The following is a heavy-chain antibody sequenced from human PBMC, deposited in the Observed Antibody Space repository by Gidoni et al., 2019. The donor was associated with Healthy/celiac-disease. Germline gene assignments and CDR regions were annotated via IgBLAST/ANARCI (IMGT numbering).Heavy chain of an antibody. J-gene: IGHJ4*02. CDR1: GFTFSSFA. Sequence: QVQLVESGGGVVQPGRSLRRSWEASGFTFSSFAMHWVRQAPGKGLEWVAVLWYDGSNKYYADSVKGRFTISRDNSKNTLYLQMNSLRAEDTAVYYCARCVGVQRVLRFALGYWGQGTLVTVSS. V-gene: IGHV3-33*01. D-gene: IGHD3-10*01. CDR3: ARCVGVQRVLRFALGY. CDR2: LWYDGSNK.